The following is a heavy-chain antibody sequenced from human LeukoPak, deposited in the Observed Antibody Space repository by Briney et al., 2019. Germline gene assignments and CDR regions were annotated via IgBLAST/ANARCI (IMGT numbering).Heavy chain of an antibody. CDR2: ITSSSRYI. CDR3: ATSPGELEFDY. V-gene: IGHV3-21*01. CDR1: GFTFSSYS. Sequence: GGSLRLSCAASGFTFSSYSMNWVRQAPGKGVEWVSSITSSSRYIYYADSVKGRFTISRDNAKNSLYLQMNSLRAEDTAIYYCATSPGELEFDYWGQGTLVTVSS. D-gene: IGHD1-1*01. J-gene: IGHJ4*02.